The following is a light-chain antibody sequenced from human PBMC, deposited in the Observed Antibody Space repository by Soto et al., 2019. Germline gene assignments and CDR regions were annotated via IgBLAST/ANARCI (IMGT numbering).Light chain of an antibody. CDR2: AAS. J-gene: IGKJ1*01. V-gene: IGKV3-20*01. CDR1: QTISKSN. CDR3: QQYGSPRGT. Sequence: EIVLTQSPVSLSLSPGEGAALSCRASQTISKSNLAWYQQKPGQPPRLLVYAASSRATGIPARFSGSGSGTDFTLTISRLEPEDFAIYYCQQYGSPRGTFGQGTKVDIK.